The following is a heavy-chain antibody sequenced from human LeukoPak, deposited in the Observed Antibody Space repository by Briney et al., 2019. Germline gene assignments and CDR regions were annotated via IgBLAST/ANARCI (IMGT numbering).Heavy chain of an antibody. J-gene: IGHJ3*02. V-gene: IGHV3-30-3*01. CDR3: ARDPPPKIVLYAFDI. Sequence: GGSLRLSCAASGFTFSSYAMHWVRQAPGKGLEWVAVISYDGSNKYYADSVKGRFTISRDNSKNTLYLQMNSLRAEDTAVYYCARDPPPKIVLYAFDIWGQGTMVTVSS. CDR2: ISYDGSNK. CDR1: GFTFSSYA. D-gene: IGHD2/OR15-2a*01.